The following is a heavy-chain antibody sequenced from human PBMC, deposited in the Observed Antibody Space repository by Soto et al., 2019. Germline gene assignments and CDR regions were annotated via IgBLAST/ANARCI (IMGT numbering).Heavy chain of an antibody. Sequence: QVQLQESGPGLVKPSGTLSLTCAVSGESISNNNWWSWVRQPPGKGLVWIGEIYHSGTTYYNPSLKCRVTVSLDTSNFLFALPLTSVAAADPAVYYGARRVVTATAEFAFWGQGTLVTVSS. CDR3: ARRVVTATAEFAF. CDR1: GESISNNNW. V-gene: IGHV4-4*02. J-gene: IGHJ4*02. CDR2: IYHSGTT. D-gene: IGHD2-21*02.